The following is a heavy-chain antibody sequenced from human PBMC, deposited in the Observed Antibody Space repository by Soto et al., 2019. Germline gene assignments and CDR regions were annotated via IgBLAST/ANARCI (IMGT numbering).Heavy chain of an antibody. CDR3: TTGTTYYYYCSGYYYLDY. CDR2: ITSKTDGGTT. CDR1: GFTFSNAW. Sequence: EVQLVESGGGLVKPGGSLRLSCAASGFTFSNAWMNWVRQAPGKGLEWVGRITSKTDGGTTDYAAPVKGRFTISRDDSKNTLYLQMNSLKTEDTAVYYCTTGTTYYYYCSGYYYLDYWGQGTLVTVSS. J-gene: IGHJ4*02. D-gene: IGHD3-22*01. V-gene: IGHV3-15*07.